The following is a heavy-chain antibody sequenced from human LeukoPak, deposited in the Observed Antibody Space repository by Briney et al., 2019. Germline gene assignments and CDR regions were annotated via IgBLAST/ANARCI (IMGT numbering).Heavy chain of an antibody. CDR2: VSAYKGNT. Sequence: ASVNVSCKASGSTFSTYGISWVRPAPGQGLEWMGWVSAYKGNTYYAQKLQGRVTMTTDTSTSTAYMELRSLRSDDTAIYYCARDLYYYGSGSYYDVFDVWGQGTMVTVSS. J-gene: IGHJ3*01. V-gene: IGHV1-18*01. CDR1: GSTFSTYG. CDR3: ARDLYYYGSGSYYDVFDV. D-gene: IGHD3-10*01.